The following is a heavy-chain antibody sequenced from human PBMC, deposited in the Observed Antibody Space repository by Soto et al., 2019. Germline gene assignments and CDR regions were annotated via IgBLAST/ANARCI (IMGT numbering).Heavy chain of an antibody. Sequence: QVQLVQSGAEVKKPGSSVKVSCKASGGTFSSYAISWVRQAPGQGLEWMGGIIPIFGTANYAQKFQGRVTINADKSTSTAYMELSSLRSEDTAVYYCARVGYYYDSSGPEGAFDIWGQGTMVTVSS. D-gene: IGHD3-22*01. V-gene: IGHV1-69*06. CDR3: ARVGYYYDSSGPEGAFDI. J-gene: IGHJ3*02. CDR1: GGTFSSYA. CDR2: IIPIFGTA.